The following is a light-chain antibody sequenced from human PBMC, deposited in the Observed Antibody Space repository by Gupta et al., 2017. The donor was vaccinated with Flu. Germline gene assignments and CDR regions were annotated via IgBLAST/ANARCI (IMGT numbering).Light chain of an antibody. V-gene: IGKV3-15*01. Sequence: EIVMTQSPGTLSVSPGEGATLSCRASQEIAGNLAWYQQKPGQAPRLLLSGASTSATGTPARFSGSRSGTEFTLTISSLQSEDFAVYYCQQYNNWPLTFGGGTKVEIK. CDR2: GAS. CDR1: QEIAGN. J-gene: IGKJ4*01. CDR3: QQYNNWPLT.